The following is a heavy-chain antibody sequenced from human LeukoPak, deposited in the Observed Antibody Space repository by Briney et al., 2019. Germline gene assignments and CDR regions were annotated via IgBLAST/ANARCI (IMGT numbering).Heavy chain of an antibody. CDR2: ISYDGSNK. D-gene: IGHD5-18*01. Sequence: GGSLRLSCAASGFTFSSYGMHWVRQAPGKGLEWVAVISYDGSNKYYADSVKGRFTISRDNSKNTLYLQMNSLRAEDTAVYYCARNPTGDTAMVFLAQKRYYFDYWGQGTLVTVSS. J-gene: IGHJ4*02. CDR1: GFTFSSYG. CDR3: ARNPTGDTAMVFLAQKRYYFDY. V-gene: IGHV3-30*03.